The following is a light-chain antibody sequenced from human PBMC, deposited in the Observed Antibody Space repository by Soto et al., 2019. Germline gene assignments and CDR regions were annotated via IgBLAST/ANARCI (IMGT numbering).Light chain of an antibody. CDR1: QSVSSY. Sequence: EIVLTPSPGTLSLSPGERATLSCRASQSVSSYLAWYQQKPGQAPRLLIYDASNRATGIPARFSGSGSGTDFTLTISSLEPEDFAVYYCQQYNNWPWTFGQGTKVDIK. J-gene: IGKJ1*01. CDR2: DAS. CDR3: QQYNNWPWT. V-gene: IGKV3-11*01.